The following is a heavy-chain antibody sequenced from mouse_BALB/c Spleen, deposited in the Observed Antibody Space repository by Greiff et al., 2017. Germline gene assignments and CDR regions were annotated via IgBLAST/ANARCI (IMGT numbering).Heavy chain of an antibody. CDR3: ARGNLYAMDY. D-gene: IGHD2-1*01. Sequence: EVKLMESGPGLVKPSQSLSLTCTVTGYSITSDYAWNWIRQFPGNKLEWMGYISYSGSTSYNPYLKSRISITRDTSKNQFFLQLNSVTTEDTATYYSARGNLYAMDYWGQGTSVTVSS. V-gene: IGHV3-2*02. CDR1: GYSITSDYA. J-gene: IGHJ4*01. CDR2: ISYSGST.